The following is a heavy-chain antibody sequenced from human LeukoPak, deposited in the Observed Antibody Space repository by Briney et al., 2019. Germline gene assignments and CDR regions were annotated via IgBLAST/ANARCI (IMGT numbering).Heavy chain of an antibody. CDR2: INHSGST. Sequence: SETLSLTCAVYGGSFSGYYWSWIRQPPGKGLEWIGEINHSGSTNYNPSLKSRVTISVDTSKNQFSLKLSSVTAADTAVYYCAREEDGTTVDYWGQGTLVTVSS. CDR3: AREEDGTTVDY. V-gene: IGHV4-34*01. J-gene: IGHJ4*02. D-gene: IGHD1-1*01. CDR1: GGSFSGYY.